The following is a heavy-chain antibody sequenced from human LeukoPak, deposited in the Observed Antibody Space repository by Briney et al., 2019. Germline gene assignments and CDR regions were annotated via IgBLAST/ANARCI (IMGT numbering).Heavy chain of an antibody. V-gene: IGHV4-34*01. Sequence: SETLSLTCAVYGGSFSGYYWSWIRQPPGKGLEWIGEINHSGSTNYNPSLKSRVTISVDTSKNQFSLKLSSVTAADTAAYYCARAGKSSSSYYYYYGMDVWGQGTTVTVSS. CDR1: GGSFSGYY. D-gene: IGHD6-6*01. CDR3: ARAGKSSSSYYYYYGMDV. CDR2: INHSGST. J-gene: IGHJ6*02.